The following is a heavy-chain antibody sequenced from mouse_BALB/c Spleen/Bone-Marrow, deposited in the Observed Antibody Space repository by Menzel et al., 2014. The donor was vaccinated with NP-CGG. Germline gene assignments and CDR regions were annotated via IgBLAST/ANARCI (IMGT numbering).Heavy chain of an antibody. Sequence: QVQLQQSAAELARPGASVKMSCKASGYTFTSNTIHWVKQRPGQGLEWIGYINPTGGYTDYNQKFKDKTTLTADKSSSTAYMQLSSLTSEDSAVYYCAREATYYAYFDYWGQGTILTVSS. J-gene: IGHJ2*01. CDR1: GYTFTSNT. CDR2: INPTGGYT. V-gene: IGHV1-4*02. D-gene: IGHD1-1*01. CDR3: AREATYYAYFDY.